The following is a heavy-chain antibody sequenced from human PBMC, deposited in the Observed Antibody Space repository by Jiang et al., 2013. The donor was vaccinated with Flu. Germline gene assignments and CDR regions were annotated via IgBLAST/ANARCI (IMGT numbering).Heavy chain of an antibody. D-gene: IGHD4-17*01. CDR2: IYPGDSDT. J-gene: IGHJ5*02. Sequence: QXPGKGLEWMGIIYPGDSDTRYSPSFQGQVTISADKSISTAYLQWSSLKASDTAMYYCARGEANHYGDYPEWFDPWGQGTLVTVSS. CDR3: ARGEANHYGDYPEWFDP. V-gene: IGHV5-51*01.